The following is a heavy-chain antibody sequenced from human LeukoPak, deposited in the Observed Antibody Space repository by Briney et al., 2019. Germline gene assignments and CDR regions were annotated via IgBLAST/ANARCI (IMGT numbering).Heavy chain of an antibody. CDR1: GYTFTSYG. J-gene: IGHJ6*02. D-gene: IGHD2/OR15-2a*01. CDR2: ISAYNGNT. V-gene: IGHV1-18*01. CDR3: ARLRSMGYSYGMDV. Sequence: EASVEVSCKASGYTFTSYGISCVRQAPGQGLEWRGWISAYNGNTNYAQKLQGRVTMTTDTSTRTAYMELRSLRSDDTAVYYCARLRSMGYSYGMDVWGQGTTVTVSS.